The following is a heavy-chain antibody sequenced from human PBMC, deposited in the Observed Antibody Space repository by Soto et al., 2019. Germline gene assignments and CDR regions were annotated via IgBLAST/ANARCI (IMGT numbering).Heavy chain of an antibody. CDR2: IIPIFGTA. Sequence: QVQLVQSGAEVKKPGSSVKVSCKASGGTFSSYAISWVRQAPGQGLEWMGGIIPIFGTANYAQKFQGRVTITTVDSTSTAYMELSSLRSEDTAVYYCARVGSGSYPAGEYDYYGMDVWGQGTTVTVSS. CDR1: GGTFSSYA. D-gene: IGHD1-26*01. V-gene: IGHV1-69*01. CDR3: ARVGSGSYPAGEYDYYGMDV. J-gene: IGHJ6*02.